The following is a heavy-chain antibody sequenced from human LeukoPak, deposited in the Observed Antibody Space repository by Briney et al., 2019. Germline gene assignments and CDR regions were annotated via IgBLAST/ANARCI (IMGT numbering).Heavy chain of an antibody. J-gene: IGHJ6*03. Sequence: SETLSLTCTVAGYSISYGYYWGWIRQPPGKGLECIGSIDHSGSTSYNPSLKSRVTISVDTSKNQFSLKANSVTAADTAVYYCARLPHCSDSMRCYVGGHHMDVWGKGTTVAVSS. CDR1: GYSISYGYY. V-gene: IGHV4-38-2*02. CDR3: ARLPHCSDSMRCYVGGHHMDV. CDR2: IDHSGST. D-gene: IGHD3-10*02.